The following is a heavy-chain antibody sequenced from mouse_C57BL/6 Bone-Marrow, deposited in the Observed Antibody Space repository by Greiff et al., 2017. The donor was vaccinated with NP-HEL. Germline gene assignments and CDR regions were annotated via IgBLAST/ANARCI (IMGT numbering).Heavy chain of an antibody. CDR2: ISGGGGNT. CDR1: GFTFSSYT. V-gene: IGHV5-9*01. D-gene: IGHD1-1*01. J-gene: IGHJ2*01. CDR3: ARQNYGRFDY. Sequence: EVQRVESGGGLVKPGGSLKLSCAASGFTFSSYTMSWVRQTPEKRLEWVATISGGGGNTYYPDSVKGRFTISRDNAKNTLYLQMSSLRSEDTALYYCARQNYGRFDYWGQGTTLTVSS.